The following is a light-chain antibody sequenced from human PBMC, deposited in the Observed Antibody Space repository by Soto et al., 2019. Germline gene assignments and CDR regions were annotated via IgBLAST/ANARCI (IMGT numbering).Light chain of an antibody. CDR2: GAS. Sequence: EIVLTQSPGTLSWSPGERATLSCRASQSVSSSYLAWYQQKPGQAPRLLIYGASSRATGIPDRFSGSGSGTDFTLTISRLEPEDFAVYYGQQYGSSLYTFGQGTKLEIK. V-gene: IGKV3-20*01. CDR1: QSVSSSY. CDR3: QQYGSSLYT. J-gene: IGKJ2*01.